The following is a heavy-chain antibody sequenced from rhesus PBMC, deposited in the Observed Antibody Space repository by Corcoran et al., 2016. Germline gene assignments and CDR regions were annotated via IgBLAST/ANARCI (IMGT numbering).Heavy chain of an antibody. Sequence: HLQLQESGQGLVRPSETLSLPCGVSGDSVSSSYWAWLRPAPGKGMEWIGNLFGGGGHTKYNPSLKSRGTLSVDTPKNQFSLTRNSVTAADTAVYYCARDPEYGASDYWGQGVLVTVSS. J-gene: IGHJ4*01. CDR3: ARDPEYGASDY. V-gene: IGHV4-169*02. D-gene: IGHD3-9*01. CDR1: GDSVSSSY. CDR2: LFGGGGHT.